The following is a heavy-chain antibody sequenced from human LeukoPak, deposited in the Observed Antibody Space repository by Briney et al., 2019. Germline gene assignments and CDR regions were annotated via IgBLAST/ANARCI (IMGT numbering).Heavy chain of an antibody. J-gene: IGHJ4*02. CDR1: GGSFSGYY. D-gene: IGHD3-22*01. V-gene: IGHV4-34*01. CDR3: ASEGVEYYYDSSGSDY. CDR2: INHSGST. Sequence: PSETLSLTCAVYGGSFSGYYWSWIRQPPGKGLEWIGEINHSGSTNYNPSLKSRVTISVDTSKNQFSLKLSSVTAADTAVYYCASEGVEYYYDSSGSDYWGQGTLVTVSS.